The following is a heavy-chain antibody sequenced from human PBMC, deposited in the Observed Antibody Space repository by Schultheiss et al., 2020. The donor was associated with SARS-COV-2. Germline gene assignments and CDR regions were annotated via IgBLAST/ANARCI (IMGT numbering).Heavy chain of an antibody. D-gene: IGHD3-22*01. V-gene: IGHV4-59*12. Sequence: SETLSLTCAVYGGSFSGYYWSWIRQPPGKGLEWIGYIYYSGSTYYNPSLKSRVTISVDTSKNQFSLKLSSVTAADTAVYYCARTTYYYDSSGYYRGKNWFDPWGQGTLVTVSS. CDR2: IYYSGST. J-gene: IGHJ5*02. CDR3: ARTTYYYDSSGYYRGKNWFDP. CDR1: GGSFSGYY.